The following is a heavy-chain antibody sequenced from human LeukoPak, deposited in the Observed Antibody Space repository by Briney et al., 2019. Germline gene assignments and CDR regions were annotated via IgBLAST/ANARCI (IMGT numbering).Heavy chain of an antibody. CDR1: GGSISGNY. Sequence: SETLSPTCSVSGGSISGNYWSWIRQPPGKGLEWIGYIYYSGDTNYNPSLKSRVTISVDTSKNQFSLKLNSVTAADTAVHYCARGGATHYYYFYGMDVWGQGTTVT. J-gene: IGHJ6*02. CDR2: IYYSGDT. V-gene: IGHV4-59*01. CDR3: ARGGATHYYYFYGMDV. D-gene: IGHD1-26*01.